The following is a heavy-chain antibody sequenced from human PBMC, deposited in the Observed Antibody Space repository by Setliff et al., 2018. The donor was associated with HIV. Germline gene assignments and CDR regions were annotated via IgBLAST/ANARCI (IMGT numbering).Heavy chain of an antibody. CDR2: ISSNGGST. CDR1: GFTFSSYV. J-gene: IGHJ4*02. Sequence: GSLRLSCAVSGFTFSSYVMHWVRQAPGKGLEYVSAISSNGGSTYYADSVKGRFTISRDNSKNTLYLQMSSLRVEDTAVYYCVKAVIVVIPAAIFDYWGQGNLVTVSS. CDR3: VKAVIVVIPAAIFDY. D-gene: IGHD2-2*01. V-gene: IGHV3-64D*09.